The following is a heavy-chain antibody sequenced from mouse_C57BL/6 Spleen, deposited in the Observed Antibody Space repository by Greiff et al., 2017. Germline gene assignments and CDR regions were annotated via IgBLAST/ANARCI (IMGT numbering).Heavy chain of an antibody. V-gene: IGHV7-3*01. CDR3: ARYYYSSYAMDY. CDR2: IRNKANGYTT. Sequence: EVHLVESGGGLVQPGGSLSLSCAASGFTFTDYYMSWVRQPPGKALEWLGFIRNKANGYTTEYSASVKGRFTISRDNSQSILYIHMNTLRAEDSATYICARYYYSSYAMDYWGQGTSVTVSS. J-gene: IGHJ4*01. D-gene: IGHD1-1*01. CDR1: GFTFTDYY.